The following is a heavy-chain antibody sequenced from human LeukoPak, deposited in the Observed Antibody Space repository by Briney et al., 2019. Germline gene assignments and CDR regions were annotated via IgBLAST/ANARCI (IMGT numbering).Heavy chain of an antibody. CDR1: GGSVSSGSYY. Sequence: SETLSLTCTVSGGSVSSGSYYWSWIRQSPGKGLEGIGFIYYSGTTNYNPSLKSRFTISVDTSKNQFSLKLSSVTAADTAVYYCARLVVPAAMGGFDYWGQGTLVTVSS. V-gene: IGHV4-61*01. CDR2: IYYSGTT. J-gene: IGHJ4*02. CDR3: ARLVVPAAMGGFDY. D-gene: IGHD2-2*01.